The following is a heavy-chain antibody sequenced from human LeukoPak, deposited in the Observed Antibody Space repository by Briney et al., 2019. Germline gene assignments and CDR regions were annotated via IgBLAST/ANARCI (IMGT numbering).Heavy chain of an antibody. J-gene: IGHJ4*02. D-gene: IGHD6-13*01. CDR2: ITNNGNTI. CDR1: GFIFSSYE. V-gene: IGHV3-48*03. CDR3: ARDIEAAGLFLDY. Sequence: PGGSLRLSCAASGFIFSSYEMNWVRQAPGKGLEWISKITNNGNTIYYADSVKGRFTISRDNAKNSLYLQMNSLRAEDTAVYYCARDIEAAGLFLDYWGQGTLVTVSS.